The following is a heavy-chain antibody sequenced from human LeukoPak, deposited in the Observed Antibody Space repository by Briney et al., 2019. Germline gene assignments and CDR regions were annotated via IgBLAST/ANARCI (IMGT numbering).Heavy chain of an antibody. D-gene: IGHD2-21*02. J-gene: IGHJ6*02. CDR2: ISYEGSNK. CDR3: ARPLAYCGGDCFGDYYYYGMDV. Sequence: GRSFSPSFPASGFPSSGYARHWVRQAPGKGLEWVAVISYEGSNKYYADSVKGRFTISRDNSKKTLYLQIHSLRAEDTAVYYCARPLAYCGGDCFGDYYYYGMDVWAKGPRSPSP. V-gene: IGHV3-30-3*01. CDR1: GFPSSGYA.